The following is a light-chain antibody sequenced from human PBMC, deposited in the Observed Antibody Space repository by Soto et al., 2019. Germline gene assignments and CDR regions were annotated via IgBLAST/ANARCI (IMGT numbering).Light chain of an antibody. V-gene: IGKV1-39*01. J-gene: IGKJ4*01. CDR3: QQCFSTPLLT. Sequence: DIQMTQSPSSLSASVGDRFTITCRAIQSISTFLNWYQQRPGKAPKLLIYGASNLESGVPSTFSGSGSGTDFTLTISSLQPEDFATYYCQQCFSTPLLTFGGGTKVDIK. CDR1: QSISTF. CDR2: GAS.